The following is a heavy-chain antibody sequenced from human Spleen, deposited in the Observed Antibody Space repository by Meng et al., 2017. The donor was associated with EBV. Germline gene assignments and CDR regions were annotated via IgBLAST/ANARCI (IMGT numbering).Heavy chain of an antibody. V-gene: IGHV6-1*01. CDR2: TYYRSKWYN. CDR1: GYSVSSNSAA. D-gene: IGHD1-26*01. CDR3: ARDERTVGVSDYHGMDV. J-gene: IGHJ6*02. Sequence: QVQLQQSGPGLVKPSQTLSLTCAISGYSVSSNSAAWTWIRQSPSRGLEWLGRTYYRSKWYNDYAVSVKSRITINPDTSKNQFSLQLNSVTPEDTAVYYCARDERTVGVSDYHGMDVWGPGTTVTVSS.